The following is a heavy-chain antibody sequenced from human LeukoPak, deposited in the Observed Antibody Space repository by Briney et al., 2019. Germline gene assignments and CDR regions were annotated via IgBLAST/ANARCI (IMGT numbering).Heavy chain of an antibody. Sequence: SETLSLTCTVSGGSVSSTNFYWAWIRQPPGKGLEWIGRIFYSGSTSYNPSLKSRVTITIDTSKNQFSLKLSSVTAADTAIYYSARDNPSGHIRVFDYWGQGTLVTVSS. D-gene: IGHD5-18*01. CDR1: GGSVSSTNFY. CDR3: ARDNPSGHIRVFDY. CDR2: IFYSGST. J-gene: IGHJ4*02. V-gene: IGHV4-39*07.